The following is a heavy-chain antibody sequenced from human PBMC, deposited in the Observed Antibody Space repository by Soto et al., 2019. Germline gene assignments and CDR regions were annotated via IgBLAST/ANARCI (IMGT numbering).Heavy chain of an antibody. CDR1: GGSFSGYY. CDR3: ARGTREGWYFDL. V-gene: IGHV4-34*01. J-gene: IGHJ2*01. Sequence: QVQLQQWGAGLLKPSQTLSLTCAVYGGSFSGYYWSWIRQPPGKGLEWIGEINHSGSTNYNPSLESRXXIXPXPSKNQSSLKLRSVTAADTAVYYCARGTREGWYFDLWGRGTLVTVSS. CDR2: INHSGST.